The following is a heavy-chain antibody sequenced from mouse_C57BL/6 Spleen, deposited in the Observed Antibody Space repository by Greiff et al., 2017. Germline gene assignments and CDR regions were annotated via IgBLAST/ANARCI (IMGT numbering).Heavy chain of an antibody. CDR2: IYPGSGST. D-gene: IGHD2-2*01. CDR1: GYTFTSYW. CDR3: ARSWGYDVAWFAY. Sequence: VQLQQPGAELVKPGASVKMSCKASGYTFTSYWITWVKQRPGQGLEWIGDIYPGSGSTNYNEKFKSKATLTVDTSSSTAYMQLSSLTSEDAAVYYCARSWGYDVAWFAYWGQGTLVTVSA. V-gene: IGHV1-55*01. J-gene: IGHJ3*01.